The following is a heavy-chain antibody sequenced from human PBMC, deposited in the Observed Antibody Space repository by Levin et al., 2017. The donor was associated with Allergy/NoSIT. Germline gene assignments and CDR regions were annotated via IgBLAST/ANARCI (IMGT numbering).Heavy chain of an antibody. J-gene: IGHJ4*02. CDR2: IYYSGNI. CDR3: ARGYDSSGYPLDY. V-gene: IGHV4-39*07. Sequence: SETLSLTCTVSGGSVSSSSYYWGWIRQPPGKGLEWIGSIYYSGNIYYNPSLKSRVTISVATSKNQFSLKLSSVTAADTAGYYCARGYDSSGYPLDYWGQGTLVTVSS. D-gene: IGHD3-22*01. CDR1: GGSVSSSSYY.